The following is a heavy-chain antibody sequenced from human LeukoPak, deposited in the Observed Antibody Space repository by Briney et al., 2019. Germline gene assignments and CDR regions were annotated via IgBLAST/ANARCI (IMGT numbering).Heavy chain of an antibody. V-gene: IGHV3-21*01. CDR3: AIIAVAHTGLDY. CDR1: GFTFSSYS. Sequence: GGSLRLSCAASGFTFSSYSMNWVRQAPGKGLEWVSSISSSSSYIYYADSVKGRFTISRDNAKNSLYLQMNSLRAEDTAVYYCAIIAVAHTGLDYWGQGTLVTVSS. J-gene: IGHJ4*02. CDR2: ISSSSSYI. D-gene: IGHD6-19*01.